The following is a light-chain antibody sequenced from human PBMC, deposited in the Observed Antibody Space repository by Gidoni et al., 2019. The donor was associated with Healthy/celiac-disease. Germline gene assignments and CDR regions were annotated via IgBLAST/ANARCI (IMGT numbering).Light chain of an antibody. J-gene: IGKJ4*01. CDR3: QQYNNWPLLT. Sequence: EIVLTQSPATLSVSPGERAPLSCRASQSVSSNLAWYQQKPGQAPRLLIYGASTRATGIPARFSGSGSGTEFTLTISSLQSEDFAVYYCQQYNNWPLLTFXGXTKVEIK. CDR2: GAS. V-gene: IGKV3-15*01. CDR1: QSVSSN.